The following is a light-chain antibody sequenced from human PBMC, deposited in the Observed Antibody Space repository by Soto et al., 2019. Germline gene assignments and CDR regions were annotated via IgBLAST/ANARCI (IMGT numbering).Light chain of an antibody. CDR3: QQYGYPQLT. CDR2: GAS. J-gene: IGKJ4*01. CDR1: QSISSNY. Sequence: EIVLTQSPGNLSLSPGETVTLSCRASQSISSNYVAWFQHKPGQAPRLLIYGASSRAPGIPERFSGSGSGTDFSLTINRLEPEDSAVFYCQQYGYPQLTFGGGTKVEIK. V-gene: IGKV3-20*01.